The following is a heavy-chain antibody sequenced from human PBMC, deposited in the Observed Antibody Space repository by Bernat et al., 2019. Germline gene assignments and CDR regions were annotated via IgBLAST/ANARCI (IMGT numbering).Heavy chain of an antibody. Sequence: EVQLVESGGGLVQPGGSLRLSCAASGFTFSSYWMSWVRQAPGKGLEWVANIKLGGSDKNYVDSVKGRFTISRDDAKNSLYLQMNSLRAEDTAVYYCAGDGDGHFDYWGQGTLVTVSS. J-gene: IGHJ4*02. CDR1: GFTFSSYW. CDR2: IKLGGSDK. CDR3: AGDGDGHFDY. V-gene: IGHV3-7*03. D-gene: IGHD7-27*01.